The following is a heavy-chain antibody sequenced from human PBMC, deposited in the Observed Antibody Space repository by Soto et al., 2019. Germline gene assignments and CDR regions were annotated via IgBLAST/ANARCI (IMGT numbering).Heavy chain of an antibody. J-gene: IGHJ5*02. V-gene: IGHV3-33*01. CDR2: IWYDGSNK. CDR3: ARDNSSSWYGQTNWFDP. CDR1: GFTFSSYG. Sequence: ESGGGVVQPGRSLRLSCAASGFTFSSYGMHWVRQAPGKGLEWVAVIWYDGSNKYYADSVKGRFTIYRDNSKNTLYLQMNSLRAEDTAVYYCARDNSSSWYGQTNWFDPWGQGTLVTVSS. D-gene: IGHD6-13*01.